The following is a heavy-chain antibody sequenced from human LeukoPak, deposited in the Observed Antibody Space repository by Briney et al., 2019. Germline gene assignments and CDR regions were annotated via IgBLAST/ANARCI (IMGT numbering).Heavy chain of an antibody. Sequence: PGGSLRLSCAASGFTFDDYAMHWVRQAPGKGLEWVSGISWNSGSIGYADSVKGRFTISRDNAKNSLYLQMNSLRAEDTALYYCAKDIEGYCSSTSCQGFDYWGQGTLVTVSS. V-gene: IGHV3-9*01. CDR3: AKDIEGYCSSTSCQGFDY. CDR1: GFTFDDYA. CDR2: ISWNSGSI. J-gene: IGHJ4*02. D-gene: IGHD2-2*01.